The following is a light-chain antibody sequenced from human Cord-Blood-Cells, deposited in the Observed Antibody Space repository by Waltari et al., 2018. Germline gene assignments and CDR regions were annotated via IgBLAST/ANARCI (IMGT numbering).Light chain of an antibody. CDR3: SSYTSSSTQV. J-gene: IGLJ1*01. Sequence: QSALTQPASVSGSPGQSITISCTGTSSDVGGYNYVSWYQQHPGKAPKLMIYEVSNLPSGVSNSFSGSKSGNTASLTISGLQAEDEADYYCSSYTSSSTQVFGTGTKVTVL. CDR1: SSDVGGYNY. CDR2: EVS. V-gene: IGLV2-14*01.